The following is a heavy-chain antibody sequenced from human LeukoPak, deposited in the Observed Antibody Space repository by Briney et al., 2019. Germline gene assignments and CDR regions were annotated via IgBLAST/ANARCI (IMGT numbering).Heavy chain of an antibody. D-gene: IGHD3-10*01. CDR3: ARDSYWLGGAIGAFDI. J-gene: IGHJ3*02. V-gene: IGHV3-21*01. CDR1: GFSFSSST. CDR2: ISSSGSSI. Sequence: GGSLRLSCAASGFSFSSSTMNWVRQAPGRGLEWVSSISSSGSSIYYADSVKGRFTISRDNAKNSLYLQINSLRAEDTAVYYCARDSYWLGGAIGAFDIWGQGTMVTVSS.